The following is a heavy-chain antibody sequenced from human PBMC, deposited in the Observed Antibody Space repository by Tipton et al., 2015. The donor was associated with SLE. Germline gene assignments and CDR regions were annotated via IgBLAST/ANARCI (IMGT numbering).Heavy chain of an antibody. CDR1: GVSISSSGFY. D-gene: IGHD5-18*01. CDR3: ASHPKGRYSYGYDAFDI. Sequence: TLSLTCTVSGVSISSSGFYWGWIRQPPGKGLEWIGSLYYSGSSYYNPSLKSRVTISVDTSKNQLSLKLPSVTAADTAVYYCASHPKGRYSYGYDAFDIWGQGTMVTVSS. CDR2: LYYSGSS. J-gene: IGHJ3*02. V-gene: IGHV4-39*01.